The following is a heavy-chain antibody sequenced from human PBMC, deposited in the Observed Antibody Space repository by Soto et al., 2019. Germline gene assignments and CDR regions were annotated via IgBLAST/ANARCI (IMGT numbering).Heavy chain of an antibody. CDR3: AKDRGGFTNGWEFFDS. Sequence: EVVLLESGGGLVQPGGSLRLSCEVSGFAFSFYSMRWVRQAPGKGLEWVASISGNGGTTYYAASGKGRFTFSRDNSKNTLYLQMNNLRGEDTAVYYCAKDRGGFTNGWEFFDSWGQGTLVTVSS. D-gene: IGHD3-10*01. CDR1: GFAFSFYS. V-gene: IGHV3-23*01. CDR2: ISGNGGTT. J-gene: IGHJ4*02.